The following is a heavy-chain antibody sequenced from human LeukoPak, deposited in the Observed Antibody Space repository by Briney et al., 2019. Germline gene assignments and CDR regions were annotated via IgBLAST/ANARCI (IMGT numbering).Heavy chain of an antibody. Sequence: KPGGSLRLSCAASGFTFSSYSMNWVRQAPGKGLEWVSSISSSSSYIYYADSVKGRFTISRDNAKNSLYLQMNSLRAEDTAVYYCVRDYGEYYYDSSGYYGGFDYWGQGTLVTVSS. D-gene: IGHD3-22*01. CDR1: GFTFSSYS. V-gene: IGHV3-21*01. CDR3: VRDYGEYYYDSSGYYGGFDY. CDR2: ISSSSSYI. J-gene: IGHJ4*02.